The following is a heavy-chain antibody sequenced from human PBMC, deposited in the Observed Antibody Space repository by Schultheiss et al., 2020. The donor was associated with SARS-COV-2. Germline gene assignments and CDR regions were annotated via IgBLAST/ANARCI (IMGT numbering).Heavy chain of an antibody. CDR2: ISSSSSYI. V-gene: IGHV3-21*04. D-gene: IGHD2-2*02. Sequence: GESLKISCAASGFTFSSYSMNWVRQAPGKGLEWVSSISSSSSYIYYADSVKGRFTISRDNAKNSLYLQMNSLRAEDTALYYCAKDLGYCSSTSCYTSGGYYGMDVWGQGTTVTVSS. CDR3: AKDLGYCSSTSCYTSGGYYGMDV. CDR1: GFTFSSYS. J-gene: IGHJ6*02.